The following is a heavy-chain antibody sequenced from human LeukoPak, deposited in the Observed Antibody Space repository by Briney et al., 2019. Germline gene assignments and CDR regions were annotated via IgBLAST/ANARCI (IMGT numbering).Heavy chain of an antibody. CDR1: GGSISSYY. V-gene: IGHV4-59*08. Sequence: KASETLSLTCTVSGGSISSYYWSWIRQPPGKGLEWIGYIYYSGSTNYNPSLKSRVTISVDTSKNQFSLKLSSVTAADTAVYYCARLYGYNFKGLQENNFDYWGQGTLVTVSS. CDR2: IYYSGST. J-gene: IGHJ4*02. CDR3: ARLYGYNFKGLQENNFDY. D-gene: IGHD5-24*01.